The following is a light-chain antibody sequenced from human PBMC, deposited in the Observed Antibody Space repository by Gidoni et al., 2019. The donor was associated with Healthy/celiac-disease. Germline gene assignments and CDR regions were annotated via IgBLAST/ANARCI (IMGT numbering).Light chain of an antibody. J-gene: IGLJ1*01. CDR3: SSYTSSSTLEGV. CDR2: DVS. CDR1: SSDVGGYNY. Sequence: QSALTQPASVSGSPGQSLTLSCTGTSSDVGGYNYVSWYQQHPGKAPKLMIYDVSNRPSGVSNRFSGSKSGNTASLTISGLQAEDEADYYCSSYTSSSTLEGVFGTGTKVTVL. V-gene: IGLV2-14*03.